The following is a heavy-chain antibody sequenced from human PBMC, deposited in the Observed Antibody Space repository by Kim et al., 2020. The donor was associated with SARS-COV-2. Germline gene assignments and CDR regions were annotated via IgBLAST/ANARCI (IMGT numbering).Heavy chain of an antibody. CDR2: ST. CDR3: ARDQGAFDI. Sequence: STNYNPSLKSRVTMSVDTSKNQFSLKLSSVTAADTAVYYCARDQGAFDIWGQGTMVTVSS. J-gene: IGHJ3*02. V-gene: IGHV4-4*07.